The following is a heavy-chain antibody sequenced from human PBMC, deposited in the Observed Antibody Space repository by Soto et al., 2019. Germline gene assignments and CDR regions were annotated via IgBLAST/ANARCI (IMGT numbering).Heavy chain of an antibody. Sequence: GESLKISCEASGYSFTTYWIGWVRQMPGKGLEWMGILYPSDSQIKYSPSFQGHVTISVVKSINTAYLQWNSLKASDTAIYYCARSKYSTNWTHGIDVWGQGTTVTVSS. D-gene: IGHD6-13*01. CDR3: ARSKYSTNWTHGIDV. CDR2: LYPSDSQI. V-gene: IGHV5-51*01. J-gene: IGHJ6*02. CDR1: GYSFTTYW.